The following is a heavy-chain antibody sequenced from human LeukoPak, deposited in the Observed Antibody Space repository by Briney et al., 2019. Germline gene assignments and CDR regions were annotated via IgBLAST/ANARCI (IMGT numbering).Heavy chain of an antibody. CDR2: INDSGHA. D-gene: IGHD3-22*01. V-gene: IGHV4-34*01. CDR3: ATMGGYYDSSGYDGGHDY. CDR1: GASFRAYY. J-gene: IGHJ4*02. Sequence: SETLSLTCAVYGASFRAYYWSWIRQAPGKGLEWIGEINDSGHARYNASLKSRVTMSVDTSKNQFSLKLSSVTAADTAVYYCATMGGYYDSSGYDGGHDYWGQGTLVTVSS.